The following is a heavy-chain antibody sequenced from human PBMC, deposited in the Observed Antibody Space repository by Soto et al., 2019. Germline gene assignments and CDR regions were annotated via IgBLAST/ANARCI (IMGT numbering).Heavy chain of an antibody. CDR3: AKDGPQSCSGGSCYRPPFDP. Sequence: GGSLRLSCAASGFTFSSYGMHWVRQAPGKGLEWVAVISYDGSNKYYADSAKGRFTISRDNSKNTLYLQMNSLRAEDTAVYYCAKDGPQSCSGGSCYRPPFDPWGQGTLVTVSS. D-gene: IGHD2-15*01. V-gene: IGHV3-30*18. J-gene: IGHJ5*02. CDR2: ISYDGSNK. CDR1: GFTFSSYG.